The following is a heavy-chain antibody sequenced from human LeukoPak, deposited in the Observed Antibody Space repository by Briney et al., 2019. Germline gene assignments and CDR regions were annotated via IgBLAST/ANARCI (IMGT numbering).Heavy chain of an antibody. D-gene: IGHD1-14*01. J-gene: IGHJ6*03. CDR3: ARIPEIDYYYYMDV. CDR1: GGSISGGGYY. Sequence: SSETLSLTCTVSGGSISGGGYYWTWIRQPAGKGLEWIGRIYTSGSTNYNPSLKSRVSISADTSKNQFSLKLRSVTAADTAVYYCARIPEIDYYYYMDVWGKGTTVTISS. V-gene: IGHV4-61*02. CDR2: IYTSGST.